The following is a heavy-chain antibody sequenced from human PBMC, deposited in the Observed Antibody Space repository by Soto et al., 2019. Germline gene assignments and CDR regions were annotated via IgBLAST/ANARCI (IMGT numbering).Heavy chain of an antibody. CDR3: AQEAGGRYVPGFDY. J-gene: IGHJ4*02. CDR1: GFTFDNYA. CDR2: ISWNSRNI. D-gene: IGHD1-26*01. V-gene: IGHV3-9*01. Sequence: DVQLVESGGALVQPGRSLRLSCAASGFTFDNYAMHWVRQAPGKGLEWVSGISWNSRNIGYADSVKGRFTISRDDAKNSLYLQMNSLTPDDTAFYYCAQEAGGRYVPGFDYWGQGTLVTLSS.